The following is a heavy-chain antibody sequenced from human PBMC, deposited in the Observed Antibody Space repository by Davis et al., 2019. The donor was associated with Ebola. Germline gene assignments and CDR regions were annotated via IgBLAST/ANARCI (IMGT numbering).Heavy chain of an antibody. D-gene: IGHD6-19*01. CDR3: ARDRYSSGWAMLDY. CDR1: GYSLTELS. V-gene: IGHV1-24*01. CDR2: FDPEDGKT. Sequence: ASVKVSCKVSGYSLTELSMHWVRQTPGKGLEWLGGFDPEDGKTVSAQKFQGRLTITADEPTSTAYMELRSLRSDDTAVYYCARDRYSSGWAMLDYWGQGTLVTVSS. J-gene: IGHJ4*02.